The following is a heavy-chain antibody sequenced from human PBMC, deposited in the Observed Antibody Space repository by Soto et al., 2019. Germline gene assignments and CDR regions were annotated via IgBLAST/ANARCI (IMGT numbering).Heavy chain of an antibody. J-gene: IGHJ3*01. CDR3: LRDDRWAYDF. Sequence: VHLVESGGGLVQPGGSLRVSCAASGFTFSNYAMNWVRQAPGKGLEWVSYISIGSGSIFYADSVKGRFTISRDDAKKSLYLQMNTLRDEDTAVYYCLRDDRWAYDFWGQGTMVTVSS. D-gene: IGHD3-22*01. CDR2: ISIGSGSI. CDR1: GFTFSNYA. V-gene: IGHV3-48*02.